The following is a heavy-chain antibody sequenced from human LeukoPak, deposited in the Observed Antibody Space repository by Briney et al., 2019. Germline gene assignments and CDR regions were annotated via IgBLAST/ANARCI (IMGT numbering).Heavy chain of an antibody. CDR3: ARNSLNGFYYFDY. CDR2: IWHYGTNK. V-gene: IGHV3-33*03. D-gene: IGHD2-8*01. J-gene: IGHJ4*02. CDR1: GFTFSSFN. Sequence: GGSVLHSCAASGFTFSSFNMHWVRQAPGKGLEWVSFIWHYGTNKYYVDSVEGRFTISRDNSKNMVYLQLNSLRAEDTAVYFCARNSLNGFYYFDYWGQGTLVSVS.